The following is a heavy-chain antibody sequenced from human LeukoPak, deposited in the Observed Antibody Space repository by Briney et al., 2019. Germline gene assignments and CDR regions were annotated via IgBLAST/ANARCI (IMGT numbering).Heavy chain of an antibody. V-gene: IGHV4-34*01. CDR2: INHSGST. J-gene: IGHJ5*02. CDR1: GGSFSGYY. Sequence: SETLSLTCAVYGGSFSGYYFSWIRQPPGKGLEWIGEINHSGSTNYNPSLKSRVTISVDTSKNQFSLKLSSVTAADTAVYYCARGLAAYCSSASCYGRNWFDPWGQGNLVTVSS. D-gene: IGHD2-2*01. CDR3: ARGLAAYCSSASCYGRNWFDP.